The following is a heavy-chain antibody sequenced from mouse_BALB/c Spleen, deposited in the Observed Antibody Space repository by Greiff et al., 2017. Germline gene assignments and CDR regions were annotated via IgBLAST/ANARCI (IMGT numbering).Heavy chain of an antibody. D-gene: IGHD2-3*01. CDR2: ISSGGSYT. CDR1: GFTFSSYA. Sequence: EVQLVESGGGLVKPGGSLKLSCAASGFTFSSYAMSWVRQSPEKRLEWVAEISSGGSYTYYPDTVTGRFTISRDNAKNTLYLEMSSLRSEDTAMYYCARLGDGYYGYYFDYWGQGTTLTVSS. V-gene: IGHV5-9-4*01. CDR3: ARLGDGYYGYYFDY. J-gene: IGHJ2*01.